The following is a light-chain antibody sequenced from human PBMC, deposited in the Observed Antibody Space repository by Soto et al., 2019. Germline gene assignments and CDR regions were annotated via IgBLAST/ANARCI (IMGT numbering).Light chain of an antibody. Sequence: EIVLTQSPATLSLSPGERATLSCRASQSVSSYLAWYQQKPGQAPRLLIYDASSRATGIPDRFSGGGSGTDFTLTISSLQPEDFATYYCQQANSFPLTFGGGTKVDI. CDR3: QQANSFPLT. CDR1: QSVSSY. V-gene: IGKV3-11*01. J-gene: IGKJ4*01. CDR2: DAS.